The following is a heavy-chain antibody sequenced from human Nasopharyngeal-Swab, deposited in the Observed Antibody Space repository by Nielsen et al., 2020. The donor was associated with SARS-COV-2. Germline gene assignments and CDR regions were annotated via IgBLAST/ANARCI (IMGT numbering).Heavy chain of an antibody. D-gene: IGHD5-18*01. CDR3: ARGGYSYGFDY. Sequence: GSLRLSCTVSGGSISSSSYYWGWIRQPPGKGLEWIGSIYYSGSTYYNPFLKSRVTISVDTSKNQFSLKLSSVTAADTAVYYCARGGYSYGFDYWGQGTLVTVSS. CDR1: GGSISSSSYY. J-gene: IGHJ4*02. V-gene: IGHV4-39*01. CDR2: IYYSGST.